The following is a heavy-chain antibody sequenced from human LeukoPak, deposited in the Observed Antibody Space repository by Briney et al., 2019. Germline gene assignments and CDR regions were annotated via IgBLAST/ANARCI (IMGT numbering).Heavy chain of an antibody. J-gene: IGHJ3*02. V-gene: IGHV1-58*02. CDR2: IVVGSGNT. D-gene: IGHD6-19*01. Sequence: SGKVSCKASGFTFTSSAMQWVRQARGQRLEWIGWIVVGSGNTNYAQKFQERVTITRDMSTRTAYMELSSLRSEDTAVYYCAGSGWYGAFDIWGQGTMVTVSS. CDR1: GFTFTSSA. CDR3: AGSGWYGAFDI.